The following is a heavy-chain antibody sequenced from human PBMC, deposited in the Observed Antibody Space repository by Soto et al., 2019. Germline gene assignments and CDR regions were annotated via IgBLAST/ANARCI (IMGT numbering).Heavy chain of an antibody. CDR1: GGTFSGYT. D-gene: IGHD6-19*01. V-gene: IGHV1-69*02. CDR3: ARGGSSSPSSGWHLHYYYYMDV. J-gene: IGHJ6*03. Sequence: GASVKVSCKASGGTFSGYTISWVRQAPGQGLEWMGRIIPILGIANYAQKFQGRVTITADKSTSTAYMELSSLGSEDTAVYYGARGGSSSPSSGWHLHYYYYMDVWGKGTTVTVSS. CDR2: IIPILGIA.